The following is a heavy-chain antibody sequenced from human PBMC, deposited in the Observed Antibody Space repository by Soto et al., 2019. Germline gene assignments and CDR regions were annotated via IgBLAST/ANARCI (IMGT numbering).Heavy chain of an antibody. V-gene: IGHV4-30-4*01. Sequence: SETLSLTCTVSGGSIRSGDNYWSWIRQTPGKGLEWIGYIYYIGSTYYNPSLKSRVTISIDTSKNQFSLKLTSVTAADTAVYYCARDLQDSRLFYGMDVWGQGNTVTFSS. CDR1: GGSIRSGDNY. J-gene: IGHJ6*02. D-gene: IGHD6-13*01. CDR3: ARDLQDSRLFYGMDV. CDR2: IYYIGST.